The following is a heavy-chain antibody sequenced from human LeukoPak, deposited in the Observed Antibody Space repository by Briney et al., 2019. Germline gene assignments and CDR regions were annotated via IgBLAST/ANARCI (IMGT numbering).Heavy chain of an antibody. V-gene: IGHV3-23*01. CDR2: FSGSGDST. CDR3: AKEGFLEWFLFDY. J-gene: IGHJ4*02. Sequence: GGSLRLPCAASGFTFSSYAMSWVRQAPGKGLEWLSTFSGSGDSTYYADSVKGRFTISRDNSKNTLYLQMNSLRAEDTAVYYCAKEGFLEWFLFDYWGQGTLVTVSS. D-gene: IGHD3-3*01. CDR1: GFTFSSYA.